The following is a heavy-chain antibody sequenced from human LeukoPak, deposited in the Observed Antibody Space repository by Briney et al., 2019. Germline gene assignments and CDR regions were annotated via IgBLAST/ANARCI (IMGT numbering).Heavy chain of an antibody. Sequence: GGSLRLSCAASGFTFSSYSMNWVRQAPGKGLEWVSYISSSSSTIYYADSVKGRFTISRDNAKNSLYLQMNSLRAEDTSVYYRAAGITGNMIPWGQGTLVTVSS. D-gene: IGHD1-20*01. CDR1: GFTFSSYS. CDR3: AAGITGNMIP. V-gene: IGHV3-48*04. CDR2: ISSSSSTI. J-gene: IGHJ4*02.